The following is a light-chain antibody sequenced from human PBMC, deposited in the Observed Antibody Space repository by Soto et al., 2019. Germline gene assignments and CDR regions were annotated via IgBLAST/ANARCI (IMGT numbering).Light chain of an antibody. CDR1: SSDVGGYNC. V-gene: IGLV2-8*01. CDR3: SSHAGSKRV. Sequence: QSVLTQPPSASWSPGQSVTISCTGTSSDVGGYNCVSWYRQHPGKAPKLMIYEVSKRPSGVPDRFSGSKSGNTASLTVSGLQAEDEADYYCSSHAGSKRVFGTGTKVTVL. CDR2: EVS. J-gene: IGLJ1*01.